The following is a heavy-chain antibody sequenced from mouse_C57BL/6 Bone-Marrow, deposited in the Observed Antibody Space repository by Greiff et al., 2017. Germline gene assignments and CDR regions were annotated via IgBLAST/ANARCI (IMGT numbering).Heavy chain of an antibody. CDR3: ARERVYGSSPYYFDY. CDR2: IYPRSGNT. V-gene: IGHV1-81*01. D-gene: IGHD1-1*01. CDR1: GYTFTSYG. J-gene: IGHJ2*01. Sequence: QVQLQQSGAELARPGASVKLSCKASGYTFTSYGISWVKQRTGQGLEWIGEIYPRSGNTYYNEKFKGKATLTADKYSSTAYMELRSLTSEDSAVYFCARERVYGSSPYYFDYWGQGTTLTVSS.